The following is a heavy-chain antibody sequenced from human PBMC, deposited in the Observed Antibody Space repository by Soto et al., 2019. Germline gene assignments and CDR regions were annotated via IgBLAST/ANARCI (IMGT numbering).Heavy chain of an antibody. Sequence: QVQQVRSGAEVKKPGSSVKVPCKASGGTFSSYTISWVRQAPGQGLEWMARIIPIMNITNFARKFQGRVTLTADTSTNTAYMELSSLTSDDTAVYYCSSQSMRPRPLPGYSFDDWGQGVLVTVSS. D-gene: IGHD6-6*01. J-gene: IGHJ4*02. CDR1: GGTFSSYT. CDR3: SSQSMRPRPLPGYSFDD. V-gene: IGHV1-69*02. CDR2: IIPIMNIT.